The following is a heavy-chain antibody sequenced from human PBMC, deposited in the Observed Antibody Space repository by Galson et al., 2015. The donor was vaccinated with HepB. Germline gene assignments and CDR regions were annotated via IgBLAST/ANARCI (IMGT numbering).Heavy chain of an antibody. CDR3: ARGFRA. J-gene: IGHJ5*02. CDR2: IISSSDTI. V-gene: IGHV3-48*01. Sequence: SLRLSCAASGFTFSSYSMNWVRQAPGKGLEWVSYIISSSDTIYYADSVKGRFTISRDNAKNSLYLQMNSLRVDDTGTYYCARGFRAWGQGILVTVAS. CDR1: GFTFSSYS.